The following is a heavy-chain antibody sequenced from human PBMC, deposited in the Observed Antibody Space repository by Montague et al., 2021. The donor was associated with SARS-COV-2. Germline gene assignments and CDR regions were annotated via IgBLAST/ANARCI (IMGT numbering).Heavy chain of an antibody. D-gene: IGHD6-6*01. J-gene: IGHJ5*02. CDR3: VREYTGSSQAS. V-gene: IGHV4-39*02. Sequence: SETLSLTCTVSGGSIVTGDYYWAWSRQPPGKGLEWIGSTFHSGTTYYAPPLRGRATISVDTSKNQFSLKLNSVTAADTAFYYCVREYTGSSQASWGQGTLVTVSS. CDR1: GGSIVTGDYY. CDR2: TFHSGTT.